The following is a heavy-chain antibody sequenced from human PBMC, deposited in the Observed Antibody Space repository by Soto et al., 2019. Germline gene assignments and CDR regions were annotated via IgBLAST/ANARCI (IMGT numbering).Heavy chain of an antibody. CDR3: ARLDYYGSGEGVDY. CDR2: IIPIFGTA. Sequence: GASVKVSCKASGGTFSNYAISWVRQAPGQGLEWMGGIIPIFGTANYAQKFQGRVTITADKSTSTAYMELSSLRSEDTAVYYCARLDYYGSGEGVDYWGQGTLVTVSS. D-gene: IGHD3-10*01. CDR1: GGTFSNYA. J-gene: IGHJ4*02. V-gene: IGHV1-69*06.